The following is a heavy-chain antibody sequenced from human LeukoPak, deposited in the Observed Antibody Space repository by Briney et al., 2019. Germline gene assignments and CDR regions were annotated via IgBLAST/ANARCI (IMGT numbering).Heavy chain of an antibody. CDR2: ISWNSGSI. V-gene: IGHV3-9*01. D-gene: IGHD2-8*01. J-gene: IGHJ4*02. CDR1: GFTFDDYA. Sequence: PGGSLRLSCAASGFTFDDYAMHWVRQAPGKGLEWVSGISWNSGSIGYADSVKGRFTISRDNAKNSLYLQMNSLRAEDTAVYYCARDSNGFDYWGQGTLVTVSS. CDR3: ARDSNGFDY.